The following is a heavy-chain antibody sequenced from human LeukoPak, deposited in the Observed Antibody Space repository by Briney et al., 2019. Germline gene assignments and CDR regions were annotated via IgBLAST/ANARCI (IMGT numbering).Heavy chain of an antibody. CDR2: ISSSSYI. CDR1: GFTFSSYS. Sequence: GGSLRLSCAASGFTFSSYSMNWVRQAPGKGLEWVSSISSSSYIYYADSVKGRFTISRDNAKNSLYLQMNSLRAEDTAVYYCARGYGWFGELPPESFDYWGQGTLVTVSS. J-gene: IGHJ4*02. CDR3: ARGYGWFGELPPESFDY. V-gene: IGHV3-21*01. D-gene: IGHD3-10*01.